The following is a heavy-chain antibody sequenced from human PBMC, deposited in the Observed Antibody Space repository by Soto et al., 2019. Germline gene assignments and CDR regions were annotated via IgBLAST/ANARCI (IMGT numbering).Heavy chain of an antibody. CDR1: GGSISSGGYY. V-gene: IGHV4-31*03. J-gene: IGHJ4*02. CDR2: IYYSGST. D-gene: IGHD3-22*01. Sequence: PSETLSLTCTVSGGSISSGGYYWSWIRQHPGKGLEWIGYIYYSGSTYYNPSLKSRVTISVDTSKNQFSLKLSSVTAADTAVYYCARGQLDYYDSSGYYYFDYWGQGTLVTVSS. CDR3: ARGQLDYYDSSGYYYFDY.